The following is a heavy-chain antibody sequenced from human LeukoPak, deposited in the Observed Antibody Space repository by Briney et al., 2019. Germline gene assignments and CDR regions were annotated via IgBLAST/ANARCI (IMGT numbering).Heavy chain of an antibody. D-gene: IGHD4-17*01. J-gene: IGHJ4*02. V-gene: IGHV4-4*07. CDR3: ARAYGDLYFVY. Sequence: PSETLSLTCTVSGGSIITYYWSWIRQPAGKGLEWIGRIYSSGRTSYNPPLKSRVTMSVDTSKNQFSLNLTSVTAADTAVYFCARAYGDLYFVYWGPGILVTVSS. CDR2: IYSSGRT. CDR1: GGSIITYY.